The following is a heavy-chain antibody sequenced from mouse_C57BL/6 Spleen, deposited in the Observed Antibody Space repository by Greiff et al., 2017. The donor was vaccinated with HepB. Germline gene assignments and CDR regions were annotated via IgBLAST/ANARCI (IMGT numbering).Heavy chain of an antibody. CDR1: GYTFTDYE. Sequence: QVQLKQSGAELVRPGASVTLSCKASGYTFTDYEMHWVKQTPVHGLEWIGAIDPETGGTAYNQKFKGKAILTADKSSSTAYMELRSLTSEDSAVYYCTREGYYWFAYWGQGTLVTVSA. CDR3: TREGYYWFAY. D-gene: IGHD2-3*01. V-gene: IGHV1-15*01. J-gene: IGHJ3*01. CDR2: IDPETGGT.